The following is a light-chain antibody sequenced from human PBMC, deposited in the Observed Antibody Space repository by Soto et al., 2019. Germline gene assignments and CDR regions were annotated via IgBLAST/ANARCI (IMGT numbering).Light chain of an antibody. Sequence: IHMTQSPSTLSASVGDTVTITCRASQNINRWLAWYQHKPGQAPKPLIYKASTLESGVPSSFSGNASGTDFTLTISSLQPDDSATYFCQQYNYYWTFGQGTKVEIK. CDR2: KAS. V-gene: IGKV1-5*03. J-gene: IGKJ1*01. CDR3: QQYNYYWT. CDR1: QNINRW.